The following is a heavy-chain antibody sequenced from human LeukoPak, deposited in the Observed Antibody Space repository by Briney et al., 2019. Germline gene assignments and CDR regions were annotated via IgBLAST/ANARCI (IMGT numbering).Heavy chain of an antibody. CDR3: AKGVSSSWSNDAFDI. CDR2: ISYDGSNK. D-gene: IGHD6-13*01. CDR1: GFTFSRHD. Sequence: PGGSLRLSCVASGFTFSRHDMNWVRQAPGKGLEWVAVISYDGSNKYYADSVKGRFTISRDNSKNTLYLQMNGLRTEDTAVYYCAKGVSSSWSNDAFDIWGQGTMVTVSS. J-gene: IGHJ3*02. V-gene: IGHV3-30*18.